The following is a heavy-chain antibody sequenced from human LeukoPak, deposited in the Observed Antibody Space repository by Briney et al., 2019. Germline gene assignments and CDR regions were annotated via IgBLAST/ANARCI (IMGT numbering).Heavy chain of an antibody. CDR3: ASGGRRWYLG. D-gene: IGHD4-23*01. V-gene: IGHV3-7*01. CDR2: IKEDGTEK. J-gene: IGHJ4*02. CDR1: GFTFSSYW. Sequence: GGSLRLSCAASGFTFSSYWMSWVRQAPGKGLEWVANIKEDGTEKYYVDSVKGRFTISRDNAKNSLYVEMNSLRVEDTAVYYCASGGRRWYLGWGQGTLVTVSS.